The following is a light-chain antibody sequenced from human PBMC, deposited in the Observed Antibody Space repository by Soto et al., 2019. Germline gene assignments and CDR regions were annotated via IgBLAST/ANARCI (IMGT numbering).Light chain of an antibody. CDR3: SSYTSTTKYV. V-gene: IGLV2-14*03. CDR1: SSDVGGYDY. J-gene: IGLJ1*01. CDR2: GVS. Sequence: HSALTQPASVSGSPGQSITISCTGTSSDVGGYDYVSWYQQHPGKAPKLMISGVSNRPSGVSSRFSGSKSGNTASLTISGLQAEDEADYYCSSYTSTTKYVFGTGTKLTVL.